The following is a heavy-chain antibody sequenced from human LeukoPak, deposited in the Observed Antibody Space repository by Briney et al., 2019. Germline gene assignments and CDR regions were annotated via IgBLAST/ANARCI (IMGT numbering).Heavy chain of an antibody. V-gene: IGHV4-61*02. CDR2: IYTSGST. Sequence: PSETLSLTCTVSGGSISSGSYYWSWIRQPAGKGLEWIGRIYTSGSTNYNPSLKSRVTISVDTSKNQFSLKLSSVTAADTAVYYCARAPHYCSGGSCYSYYYYMDVWGKGTTVTVSS. J-gene: IGHJ6*03. D-gene: IGHD2-15*01. CDR1: GGSISSGSYY. CDR3: ARAPHYCSGGSCYSYYYYMDV.